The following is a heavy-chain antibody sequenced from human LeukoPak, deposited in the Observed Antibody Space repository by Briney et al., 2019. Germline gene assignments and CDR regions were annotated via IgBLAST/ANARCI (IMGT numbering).Heavy chain of an antibody. CDR1: GGFISSTSYY. D-gene: IGHD3-22*01. CDR3: AKAGVRYFDSSGLYAFDF. CDR2: IYYSGST. V-gene: IGHV4-39*01. J-gene: IGHJ3*01. Sequence: PSETLSLTCAVSGGFISSTSYYWAWIRQPPGKGLEWIGTIYYSGSTYHNPSLKSRVTMSVDTSMNQFSLKLSSVDAADTAVYYCAKAGVRYFDSSGLYAFDFWGQGTTVTVSS.